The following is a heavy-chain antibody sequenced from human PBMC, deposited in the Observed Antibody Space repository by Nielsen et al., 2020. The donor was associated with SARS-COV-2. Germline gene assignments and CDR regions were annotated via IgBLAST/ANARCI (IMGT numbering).Heavy chain of an antibody. V-gene: IGHV1-2*04. CDR2: INPNSGGT. J-gene: IGHJ6*02. Sequence: ASVKVSCKASGYTFTGYYMHWVRQAPGQGLEWMGWINPNSGGTNYAQKFQGWVTMTRDTSISTAYMELSSLRSEDTAVYYCALWFGELHYYYGMDVWGQGTTVTVSS. D-gene: IGHD3-10*01. CDR1: GYTFTGYY. CDR3: ALWFGELHYYYGMDV.